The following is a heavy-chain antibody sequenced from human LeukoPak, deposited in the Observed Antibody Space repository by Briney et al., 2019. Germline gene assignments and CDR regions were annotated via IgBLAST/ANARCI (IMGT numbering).Heavy chain of an antibody. CDR3: ARAGEIAARGFDY. V-gene: IGHV1-46*01. CDR1: GYTFTSYY. CDR2: INPSGGST. J-gene: IGHJ4*02. D-gene: IGHD6-6*01. Sequence: GASVKVSCKASGYTFTSYYMHWVRQAPGQGLEWMGIINPSGGSTSYAQKFQGRVAMTRDMSTSTVYMELSSLRSEDTAVYYCARAGEIAARGFDYWGQGTLVTVSS.